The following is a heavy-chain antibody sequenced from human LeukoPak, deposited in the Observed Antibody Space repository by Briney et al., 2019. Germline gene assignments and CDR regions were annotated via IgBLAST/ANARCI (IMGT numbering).Heavy chain of an antibody. CDR1: GYTFTGYY. CDR3: ARFTPRLSREKFDY. D-gene: IGHD3-3*02. CDR2: INPNSGGT. J-gene: IGHJ4*02. V-gene: IGHV1-2*02. Sequence: ASVKVSCKASGYTFTGYYMHWVRQAPGQGLEWMGWINPNSGGTNYAQKFQGRVTMTRDTSISTAYMELSRLRSDDTAVYYCARFTPRLSREKFDYWGQGTRVTVSS.